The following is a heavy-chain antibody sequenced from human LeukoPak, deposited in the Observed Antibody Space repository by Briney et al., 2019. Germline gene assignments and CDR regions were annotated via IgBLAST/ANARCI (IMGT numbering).Heavy chain of an antibody. V-gene: IGHV4-39*07. CDR1: GGSISSSSYY. Sequence: SETLSLTCTVSGGSISSSSYYWGWIRQSPGKGLEWIGSIYYSGSTYYNPSLKSRVTISVDTSKNQFSLKLSSVTAADTAVYYCARAVAGDDAFDIWGQGTMVTVSS. CDR3: ARAVAGDDAFDI. CDR2: IYYSGST. D-gene: IGHD6-19*01. J-gene: IGHJ3*02.